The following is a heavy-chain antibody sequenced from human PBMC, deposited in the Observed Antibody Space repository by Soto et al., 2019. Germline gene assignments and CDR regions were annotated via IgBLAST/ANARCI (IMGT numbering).Heavy chain of an antibody. CDR3: AKSPGMYYYDSSGYYHYDY. CDR2: ISTGGGTT. J-gene: IGHJ4*02. D-gene: IGHD3-22*01. V-gene: IGHV3-23*01. CDR1: GFTFSSYA. Sequence: GGSLRLSCEVSGFTFSSYAMNWVRQAPGKGLEWVSAISTGGGTTYYADSVKGRFTISRDNSKNTLYLQMNSLRAEDTAVYYCAKSPGMYYYDSSGYYHYDYWGQGTLVTVSS.